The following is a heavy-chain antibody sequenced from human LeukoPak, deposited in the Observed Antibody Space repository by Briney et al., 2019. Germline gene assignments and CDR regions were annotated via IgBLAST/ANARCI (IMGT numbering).Heavy chain of an antibody. D-gene: IGHD5-12*01. J-gene: IGHJ5*02. CDR2: IKSKTDGGTT. CDR3: TTDGGYEGLSDH. V-gene: IGHV3-15*01. Sequence: GGSPRPSCAASRFTLSNPWMSWGRQAASKRGGGGGRIKSKTDGGTTEYAAAVQGRFTISRDDSKNTLYLQMNSLKTEDTAVYYCTTDGGYEGLSDHWGQGTLVTVSS. CDR1: RFTLSNPW.